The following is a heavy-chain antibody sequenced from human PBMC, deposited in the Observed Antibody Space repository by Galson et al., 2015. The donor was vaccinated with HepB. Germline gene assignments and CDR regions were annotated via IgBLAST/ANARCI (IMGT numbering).Heavy chain of an antibody. Sequence: SVKVSCKASGYTFTSYAMNWVRQAPGQGLEWMGWINTNTGNPTYAQGFTGRFVFSLDTSVSTAYLQISSLKAEDTAVYYCARPQLGYCSGGSCYSLSLIYYYGMDVWGQGTTVTVSS. V-gene: IGHV7-4-1*02. CDR1: GYTFTSYA. D-gene: IGHD2-15*01. CDR3: ARPQLGYCSGGSCYSLSLIYYYGMDV. J-gene: IGHJ6*02. CDR2: INTNTGNP.